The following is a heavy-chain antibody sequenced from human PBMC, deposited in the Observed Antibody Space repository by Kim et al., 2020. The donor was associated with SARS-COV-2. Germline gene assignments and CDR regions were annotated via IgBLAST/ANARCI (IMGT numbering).Heavy chain of an antibody. D-gene: IGHD3-3*01. CDR2: ISSSSSTI. CDR3: AREYDFWSGWMAY. V-gene: IGHV3-48*02. CDR1: GFTFSSYS. Sequence: GGSLRLSCAASGFTFSSYSMNWVRQAPGKGLEWVSYISSSSSTIYYADSVKGQFTISRDNAKNSLYLQMNSLRDEDTAVYYCAREYDFWSGWMAYWGQGTLVTVSS. J-gene: IGHJ4*02.